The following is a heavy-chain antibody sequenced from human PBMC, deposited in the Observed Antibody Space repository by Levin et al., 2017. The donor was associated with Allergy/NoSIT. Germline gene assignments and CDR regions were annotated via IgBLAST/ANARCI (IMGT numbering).Heavy chain of an antibody. J-gene: IGHJ6*02. CDR1: GFSFNNYW. CDR3: AKDRGDIAVVGTASKHYYHGMDV. CDR2: LNSDGSRT. D-gene: IGHD6-19*01. V-gene: IGHV3-74*01. Sequence: PGGSLRLSCEASGFSFNNYWMHWVRQAPGKGLVWVSRLNSDGSRTAYADSVKGRFTISRDNANNMLFLHMSSLRAEDTAIYYCAKDRGDIAVVGTASKHYYHGMDVWGQGTTVTVSS.